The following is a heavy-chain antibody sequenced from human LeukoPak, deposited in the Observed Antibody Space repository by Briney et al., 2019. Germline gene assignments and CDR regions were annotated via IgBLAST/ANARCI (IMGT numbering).Heavy chain of an antibody. Sequence: GASVKVSCKASGYTFTSYAMNWVRQAPGQGLEWMGWINPNSGGINYAQKFQGRVTMTRDTSISTAYMGLSRLRSDDTAVYYCARVGGSYDPDYWGQGTLVTVSS. J-gene: IGHJ4*02. CDR3: ARVGGSYDPDY. D-gene: IGHD3-16*01. CDR2: INPNSGGI. V-gene: IGHV1-2*02. CDR1: GYTFTSYA.